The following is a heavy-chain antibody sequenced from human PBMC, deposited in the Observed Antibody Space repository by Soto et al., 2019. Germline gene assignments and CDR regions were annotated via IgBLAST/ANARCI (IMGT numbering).Heavy chain of an antibody. J-gene: IGHJ2*01. CDR1: GFTFSSYA. CDR3: ARDRGDFYWYFDL. V-gene: IGHV3-23*01. D-gene: IGHD2-21*02. CDR2: ISSTGYDT. Sequence: EVQLLESGGGLVQPGGSQRLSCAASGFTFSSYAMSWVRQAPGKGLEWVSAISSTGYDTYYADSVKGRFTISRDNSKNTLSLQMNSLRAEDTAVYYCARDRGDFYWYFDLWGRGTLVTVSS.